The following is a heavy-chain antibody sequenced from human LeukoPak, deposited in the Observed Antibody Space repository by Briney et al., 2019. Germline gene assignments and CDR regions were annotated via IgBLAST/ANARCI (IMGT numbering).Heavy chain of an antibody. Sequence: GATVKLSCRASVRIFRICSLSWVPEAPGQGREWMGGLSPIFGTATYAQKFQGRVTITADESTSTAYMELSSLRSEDTAVYYCARDSAARLRFLEWRDAFDIWGQGTMVTVSS. D-gene: IGHD3-3*01. V-gene: IGHV1-69*13. CDR3: ARDSAARLRFLEWRDAFDI. CDR2: LSPIFGTA. J-gene: IGHJ3*02. CDR1: VRIFRICS.